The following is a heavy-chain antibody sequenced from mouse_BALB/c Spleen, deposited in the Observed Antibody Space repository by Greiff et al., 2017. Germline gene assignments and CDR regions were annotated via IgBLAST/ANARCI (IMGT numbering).Heavy chain of an antibody. V-gene: IGHV1-67*01. J-gene: IGHJ3*01. CDR2: ISTYYGNT. D-gene: IGHD2-1*01. Sequence: QVQLQQSGPELVRPGVSVKISCKGSGYTFTDYAMHWVKQSRAKSLEWIGVISTYYGNTNYNQKFKGKATMTVDKSSSTAYMELARLTSEDSAIYYCARDDGNKAWFAYWGQGTLVTVSA. CDR3: ARDDGNKAWFAY. CDR1: GYTFTDYA.